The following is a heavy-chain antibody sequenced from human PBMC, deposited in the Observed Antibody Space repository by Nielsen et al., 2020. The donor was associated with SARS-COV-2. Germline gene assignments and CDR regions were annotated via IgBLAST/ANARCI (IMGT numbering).Heavy chain of an antibody. V-gene: IGHV1-3*01. J-gene: IGHJ6*02. D-gene: IGHD4-17*01. CDR3: ARVHDYGAKIYYYYVMDV. CDR2: INAGNGNT. CDR1: GYTFTSYD. Sequence: ASVKVSCKASGYTFTSYDMHWVRQVPGQRLEWMGWINAGNGNTKYSQKFQGRVTITRDTSASTAYMELSSLRSEDTAVYYCARVHDYGAKIYYYYVMDVWGQGTTVTVSS.